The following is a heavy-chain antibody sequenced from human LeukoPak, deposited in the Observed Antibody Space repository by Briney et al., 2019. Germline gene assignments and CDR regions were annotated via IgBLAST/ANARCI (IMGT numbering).Heavy chain of an antibody. D-gene: IGHD3-22*01. CDR2: ISSSSSYI. Sequence: GGSLRLSCAASGFTLSSYSMNWVRQAPGKGLEWVSSISSSSSYIYYADSLKGRFTISRDNAKNSLYLQMNSLRAEDTAVYYCARDINYSDSSGYYYETYYFDYWGQGTLVTVSS. CDR3: ARDINYSDSSGYYYETYYFDY. V-gene: IGHV3-21*01. J-gene: IGHJ4*02. CDR1: GFTLSSYS.